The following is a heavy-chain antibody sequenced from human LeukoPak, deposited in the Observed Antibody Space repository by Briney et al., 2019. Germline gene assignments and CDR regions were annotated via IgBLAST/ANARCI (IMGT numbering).Heavy chain of an antibody. CDR3: ARARGSGRSWYFDR. V-gene: IGHV3-7*04. Sequence: SGGSLRLSCAASGFTLSGYWMSWVRQAPGKGLEWVASVKQDGSDKYYVDSVKGRFTISRDNAKNSLYVQMNSLRAEDTAVYYCARARGSGRSWYFDRWGRGTVVTVSS. J-gene: IGHJ2*01. CDR1: GFTLSGYW. D-gene: IGHD3-3*01. CDR2: VKQDGSDK.